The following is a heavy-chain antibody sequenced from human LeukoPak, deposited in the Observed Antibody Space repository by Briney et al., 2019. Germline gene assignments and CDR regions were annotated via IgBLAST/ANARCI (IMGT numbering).Heavy chain of an antibody. CDR2: ISYSGNT. D-gene: IGHD4-17*01. Sequence: SETLSLSCTVSGGSFSSGGYYWNWLRQPPGRGLEWIGYISYSGNTNYNPSLKSRATISVDTSKNQFSLRVNSVTAADTALYYCARVPDDYGVRYFDLWGQGTLVTVSS. CDR3: ARVPDDYGVRYFDL. J-gene: IGHJ4*02. V-gene: IGHV4-61*08. CDR1: GGSFSSGGYY.